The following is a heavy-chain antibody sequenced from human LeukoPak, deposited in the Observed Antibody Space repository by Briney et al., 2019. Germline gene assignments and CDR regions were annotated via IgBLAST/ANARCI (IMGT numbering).Heavy chain of an antibody. V-gene: IGHV3-9*03. CDR1: GFTFDDYA. J-gene: IGHJ3*02. Sequence: GGSLRLSCAASGFTFDDYAMHWVRQAPGKGLEWVSGISWNSGSIGYADSVKGRFTISRDNAKNSLYLQMNSLRAEDMALYYCAKDSRAGYYDSSGYWDAFDIWGQGTMVTVSS. CDR2: ISWNSGSI. D-gene: IGHD3-22*01. CDR3: AKDSRAGYYDSSGYWDAFDI.